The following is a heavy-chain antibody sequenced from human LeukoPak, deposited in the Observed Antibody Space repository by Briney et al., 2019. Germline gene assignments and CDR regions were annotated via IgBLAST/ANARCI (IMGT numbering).Heavy chain of an antibody. D-gene: IGHD3-9*01. Sequence: PSETLSLTCTVSGGSISSGDYYWSWIRQHPGKGLEWIGYIYYSGSTYYNPSLKSRVTISVDTSKNQFSLKLSSVTAADTAVYYCARGQLRYFDWLGFAFDIWGQGTMVTVSS. CDR2: IYYSGST. CDR3: ARGQLRYFDWLGFAFDI. CDR1: GGSISSGDYY. J-gene: IGHJ3*02. V-gene: IGHV4-31*03.